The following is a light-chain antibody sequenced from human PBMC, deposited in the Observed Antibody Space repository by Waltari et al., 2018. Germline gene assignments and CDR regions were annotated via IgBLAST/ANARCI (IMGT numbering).Light chain of an antibody. CDR2: KNN. CDR1: SSNIGRKF. V-gene: IGLV1-47*01. CDR3: AAWDDGLSAWV. Sequence: QSVLTQPPSASGTPGQRVTISCSGSSSNIGRKFAYWYQHLPGTAPKLLIYKNNQRPSGVPDRFSGSKSGTSASLAISGRRCEDEADYYCAAWDDGLSAWVFGGGTKLTVL. J-gene: IGLJ3*02.